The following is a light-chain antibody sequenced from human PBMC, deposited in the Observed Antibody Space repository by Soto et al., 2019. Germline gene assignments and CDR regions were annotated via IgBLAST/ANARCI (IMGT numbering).Light chain of an antibody. CDR1: SSNIGNNY. V-gene: IGLV1-51*01. J-gene: IGLJ2*01. CDR3: GTWDSSLSAVV. CDR2: DNN. Sequence: QSVLTQPPSVSAAPGQKVTIFCSGSSSNIGNNYVSWYQQLPGTAPKLRIYDNNKRPSGIPDRFSGSKSGTSATLGITGLQTGDEADYYCGTWDSSLSAVVFGGGTKLTVL.